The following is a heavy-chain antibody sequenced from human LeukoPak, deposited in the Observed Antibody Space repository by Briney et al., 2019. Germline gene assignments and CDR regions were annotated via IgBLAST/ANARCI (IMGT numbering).Heavy chain of an antibody. D-gene: IGHD4-17*01. Sequence: PGGSLRLSCAASGFTFSDHYMSWIRQAPGKGLEWVSYISSSGSTIYYADSVKGRFTISRDNAKNSLYLQMNSLRAEDTAVYYCARDGDYYASWFDPWGQGTLVTVSS. J-gene: IGHJ5*02. CDR2: ISSSGSTI. V-gene: IGHV3-11*04. CDR3: ARDGDYYASWFDP. CDR1: GFTFSDHY.